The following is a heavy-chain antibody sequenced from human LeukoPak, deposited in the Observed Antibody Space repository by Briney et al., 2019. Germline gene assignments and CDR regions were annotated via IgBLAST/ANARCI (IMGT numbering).Heavy chain of an antibody. Sequence: GSLRLSCAASGFTFSTYGMHWVRQAPGKGLEWVAVIWNDGSNKYYADSVKGRFTISRDNSKNTLYLQMNSLRAEDTAVYCCAKDDDYGDYDYWGQGTLVTVSS. J-gene: IGHJ4*02. D-gene: IGHD4-17*01. CDR2: IWNDGSNK. CDR1: GFTFSTYG. V-gene: IGHV3-33*06. CDR3: AKDDDYGDYDY.